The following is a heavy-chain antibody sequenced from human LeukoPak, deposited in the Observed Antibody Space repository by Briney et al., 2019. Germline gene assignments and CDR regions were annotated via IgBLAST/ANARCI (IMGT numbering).Heavy chain of an antibody. V-gene: IGHV4-30-4*01. CDR1: GGSISSGDYY. D-gene: IGHD1-26*01. Sequence: SETLSLTCTVSGGSISSGDYYWSWIRRPPGKGLGWIGYIYYSGSTYYNPSLKSRVTISVDTSNNQFSLKLSSVTAADTAVYYCAGVSGSDWWFDPWGQGTLVTVSS. CDR2: IYYSGST. J-gene: IGHJ5*02. CDR3: AGVSGSDWWFDP.